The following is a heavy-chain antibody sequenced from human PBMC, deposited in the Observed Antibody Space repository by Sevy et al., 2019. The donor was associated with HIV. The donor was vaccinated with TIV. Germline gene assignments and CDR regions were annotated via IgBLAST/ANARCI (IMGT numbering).Heavy chain of an antibody. J-gene: IGHJ4*02. Sequence: ASVKVSCKASGYTFMNYGINWVRQAPGQGLEWMGWISAYNGNTKYAQKLQGRVTMTTDTSTSTAYMELRSLRSADTAVYYCARAYCSSSSCQEGFDYWGQGTLVTVSS. D-gene: IGHD2-2*01. V-gene: IGHV1-18*01. CDR2: ISAYNGNT. CDR1: GYTFMNYG. CDR3: ARAYCSSSSCQEGFDY.